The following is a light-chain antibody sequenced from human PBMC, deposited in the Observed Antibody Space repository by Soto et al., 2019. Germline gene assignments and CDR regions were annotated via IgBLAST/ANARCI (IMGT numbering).Light chain of an antibody. CDR1: QVITNF. Sequence: IQMTQSPSSLSASVGDRVTITCRASQVITNFLAWYQQKPGKVPRLLIYSASTLQSGVPSRFSGSGSGTDLTLTISSLQPDDFATYYCQHYNSYSEAFGQGTKVDIK. CDR2: SAS. V-gene: IGKV1-27*01. J-gene: IGKJ1*01. CDR3: QHYNSYSEA.